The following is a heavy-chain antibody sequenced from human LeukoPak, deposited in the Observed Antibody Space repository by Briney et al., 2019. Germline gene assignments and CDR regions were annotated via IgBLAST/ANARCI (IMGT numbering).Heavy chain of an antibody. Sequence: SETLSLTCTVSGGSNRFSGYYWGWIRQPPGKGLEWNGSIFYTGSTYYNPSLKSRVTISVAMSKNQFSLRLSSVTAADTAVYYCARLSGYSYGYIAYWGQGTLVTVSS. V-gene: IGHV4-39*01. J-gene: IGHJ4*02. CDR3: ARLSGYSYGYIAY. CDR2: IFYTGST. D-gene: IGHD5-18*01. CDR1: GGSNRFSGYY.